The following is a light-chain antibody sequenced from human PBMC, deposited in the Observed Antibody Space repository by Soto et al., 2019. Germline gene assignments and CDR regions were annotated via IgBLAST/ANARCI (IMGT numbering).Light chain of an antibody. J-gene: IGLJ1*01. Sequence: QSALTQPASVSGSPGQSITISCTGTSSDVGSNYDSVSWYPHHPGRAHKLMVYEVSNRPSGISPRFSGSKSANTASLTISGLQTEDEADYYCSSYTRTSSLVFGTGTKVTVL. V-gene: IGLV2-14*01. CDR1: SSDVGSNYDS. CDR2: EVS. CDR3: SSYTRTSSLV.